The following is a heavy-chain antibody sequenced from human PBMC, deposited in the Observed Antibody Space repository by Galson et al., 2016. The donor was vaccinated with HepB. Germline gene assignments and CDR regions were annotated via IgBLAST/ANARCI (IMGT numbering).Heavy chain of an antibody. D-gene: IGHD4-17*01. CDR2: IWYDGSNK. V-gene: IGHV3-33*06. J-gene: IGHJ4*02. Sequence: SLRLSCAASGFTFSSYGIHWVRQAPGKGLEWVAVIWYDGSNKNYADSVKGRFTISRDNSKNTLYLLMNSLRAEDTAVYYCANDWTTAGAYHYGGYWGQGTLVTVSS. CDR1: GFTFSSYG. CDR3: ANDWTTAGAYHYGGY.